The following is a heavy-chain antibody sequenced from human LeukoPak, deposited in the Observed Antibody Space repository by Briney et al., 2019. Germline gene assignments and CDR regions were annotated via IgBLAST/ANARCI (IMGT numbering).Heavy chain of an antibody. D-gene: IGHD1-26*01. CDR1: GGSISSYY. CDR2: IYYSGST. CDR3: ARHGEVGANDAFDI. V-gene: IGHV4-59*08. Sequence: SETLSLTCTVSGGSISSYYWSWIRQPPGKGLEWIGYIYYSGSTNYNPSLKSRVTISVDTSKNQVSLKVSSVTAADTAVYNCARHGEVGANDAFDIWGQGTMVTVSS. J-gene: IGHJ3*02.